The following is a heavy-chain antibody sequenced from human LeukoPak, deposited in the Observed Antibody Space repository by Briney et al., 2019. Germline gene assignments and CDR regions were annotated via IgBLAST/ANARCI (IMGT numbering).Heavy chain of an antibody. J-gene: IGHJ4*02. V-gene: IGHV3-11*01. CDR1: GFTFSDYY. Sequence: MPRGSLRLSCAASGFTFSDYYMSWIRQAPGKGLEWVSYISSSGSTIYYADSVKGRFTISRDNAKNSLYLQMNSLRAEDTAVYYCARVGLTPYQLFGDYWGQGTLVTVSS. CDR2: ISSSGSTI. D-gene: IGHD2-2*01. CDR3: ARVGLTPYQLFGDY.